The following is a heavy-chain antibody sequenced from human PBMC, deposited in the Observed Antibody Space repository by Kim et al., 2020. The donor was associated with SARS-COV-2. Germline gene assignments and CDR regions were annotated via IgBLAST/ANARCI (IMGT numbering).Heavy chain of an antibody. CDR2: IRASSETT. D-gene: IGHD6-19*01. CDR1: GFTLSNNA. V-gene: IGHV3-23*01. CDR3: AKDRGGSGWPVFDC. J-gene: IGHJ4*02. Sequence: GGSLRLSCAASGFTLSNNAMSWVHQAPGRGLEWVSTIRASSETTYYAGSVNGRFTISRDMSKHTLYLLLSSRRADDTAIYYCAKDRGGSGWPVFDCWGQGTLVTVSS.